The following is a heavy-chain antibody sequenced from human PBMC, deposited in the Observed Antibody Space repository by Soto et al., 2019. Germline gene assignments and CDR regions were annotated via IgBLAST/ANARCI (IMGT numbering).Heavy chain of an antibody. D-gene: IGHD6-6*01. CDR2: IYYSGST. J-gene: IGHJ6*03. CDR3: ERRRLRKRGDSSSSAYYYYYYMDV. Sequence: SETLSLTCSDSGGSISSYYWSWIRHPPGKGLEWIGYIYYSGSTNYNPSLKSRVTISVDTSKNQFSLQLSSLPAADTAVYYCERRRLRKRGDSSSSAYYYYYYMDVWGKGTTVTVSS. CDR1: GGSISSYY. V-gene: IGHV4-59*08.